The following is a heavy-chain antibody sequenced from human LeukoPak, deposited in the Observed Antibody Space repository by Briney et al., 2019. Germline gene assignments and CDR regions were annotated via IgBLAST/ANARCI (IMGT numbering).Heavy chain of an antibody. Sequence: GGSLRLSCVASGFTFSGSAMHWVRQASGKGPEWVGRIRGKPNSYETTYAASVKGRFTISRDDSQNTAYLQMNSLKTEDTAVYYCARRSPRDGQSFYFDFWGQGILVTVSS. CDR1: GFTFSGSA. J-gene: IGHJ4*02. CDR2: IRGKPNSYET. D-gene: IGHD5-24*01. V-gene: IGHV3-73*01. CDR3: ARRSPRDGQSFYFDF.